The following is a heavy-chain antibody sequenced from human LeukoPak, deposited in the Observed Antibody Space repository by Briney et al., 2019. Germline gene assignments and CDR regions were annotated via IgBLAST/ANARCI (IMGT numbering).Heavy chain of an antibody. D-gene: IGHD2-2*01. CDR1: GGTFSSYA. Sequence: SVKVSCKASGGTFSSYAISWVRQAPGQGLEWMGGIIPIFGTANYAQKFQGRVTITTDESTSTAYMELSSLGSEDTAVYYCAIVVVPAAYYYYMDVWGQGTLVTVSS. CDR3: AIVVVPAAYYYYMDV. V-gene: IGHV1-69*05. CDR2: IIPIFGTA. J-gene: IGHJ6*03.